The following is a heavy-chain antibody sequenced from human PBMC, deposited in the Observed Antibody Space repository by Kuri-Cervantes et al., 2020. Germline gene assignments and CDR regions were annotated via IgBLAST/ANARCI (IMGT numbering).Heavy chain of an antibody. J-gene: IGHJ3*02. Sequence: GGSLRLSCAASGFTFSSYWMSWVRQAPGKGLEWVANIKQDGSEKYYVDSVKGRFTISRDNAKNSLYLQMNSLRAEDTAVYYCAKDRLNGAFDIWGQGTMVTVSS. CDR2: IKQDGSEK. D-gene: IGHD2-8*01. CDR3: AKDRLNGAFDI. V-gene: IGHV3-7*01. CDR1: GFTFSSYW.